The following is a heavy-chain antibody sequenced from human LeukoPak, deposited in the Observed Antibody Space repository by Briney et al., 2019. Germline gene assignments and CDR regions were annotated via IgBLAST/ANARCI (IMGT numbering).Heavy chain of an antibody. CDR1: GFTFSSYD. V-gene: IGHV3-13*01. CDR3: ARGIPGGFDY. J-gene: IGHJ4*02. Sequence: GGSLRLSCAASGFTFSSYDMHWVRQATGRGLEWVSGINTAGDTYYPGSVKGRFSISRENAKNSLYLQMNSLRAGDTAVYYCARGIPGGFDYWGQGTLVTVSS. D-gene: IGHD1-14*01. CDR2: INTAGDT.